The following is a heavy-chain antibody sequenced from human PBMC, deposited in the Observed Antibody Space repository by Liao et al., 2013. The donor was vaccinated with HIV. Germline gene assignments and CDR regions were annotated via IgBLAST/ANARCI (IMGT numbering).Heavy chain of an antibody. J-gene: IGHJ1*01. CDR2: INYSGNT. CDR1: GGSFSDYY. Sequence: VQLQQWGAGLLKPSETLSLTCAVYGGSFSDYYWSWIRQPPGKGLEWIGEINYSGNTNYNPSLKSRVTISLDTSKNQFSLKLSSVTAADTAVYYCARDYREYCSSTSCYGRAYFQQWGQGTLVTVSS. CDR3: ARDYREYCSSTSCYGRAYFQQ. D-gene: IGHD2-2*01. V-gene: IGHV4-34*01.